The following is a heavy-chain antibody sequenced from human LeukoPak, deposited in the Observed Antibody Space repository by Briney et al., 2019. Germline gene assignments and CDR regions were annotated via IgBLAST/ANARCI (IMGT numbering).Heavy chain of an antibody. D-gene: IGHD6-13*01. V-gene: IGHV4-61*01. J-gene: IGHJ4*02. CDR3: ARVSSSVPDY. CDR1: GGSVSSGSYY. CDR2: IYYSGST. Sequence: SETLSLTCTVSGGSVSSGSYYWSWIRQPPGKGLEWIGYIYYSGSTNYNPSLKSRVTISVDTSKNQFSLKLSSVTAADTAVYYCARVSSSVPDYWGQGTLVTVSS.